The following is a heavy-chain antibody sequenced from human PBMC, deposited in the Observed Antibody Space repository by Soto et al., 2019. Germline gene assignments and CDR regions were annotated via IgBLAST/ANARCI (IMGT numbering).Heavy chain of an antibody. V-gene: IGHV3-30*18. Sequence: GGSLRLSCAASGFTFSNYAMHWVRQAPGRGLEWVAVISYDSSKKYYVDSVKGRFTISRDNSKNTLYLQTHGLRGDDTAVYFCAKEPSKNNYGYDYFDSSGQGALVTVYS. CDR2: ISYDSSKK. CDR3: AKEPSKNNYGYDYFDS. CDR1: GFTFSNYA. D-gene: IGHD3-16*01. J-gene: IGHJ4*02.